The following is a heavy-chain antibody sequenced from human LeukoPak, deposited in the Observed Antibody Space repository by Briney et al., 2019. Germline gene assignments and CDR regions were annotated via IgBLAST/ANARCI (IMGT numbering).Heavy chain of an antibody. J-gene: IGHJ4*02. CDR2: IDPSDSDT. D-gene: IGHD4-17*01. Sequence: GESLKISCKGSGYSFTSYWISWVRQMPGKGLEWMGRIDPSDSDTKYSPSFQGHVTISADKSISTAYLQWSSLKASDTATYYCARLDDYRDYGWGQGTLVTVSS. CDR1: GYSFTSYW. V-gene: IGHV5-10-1*01. CDR3: ARLDDYRDYG.